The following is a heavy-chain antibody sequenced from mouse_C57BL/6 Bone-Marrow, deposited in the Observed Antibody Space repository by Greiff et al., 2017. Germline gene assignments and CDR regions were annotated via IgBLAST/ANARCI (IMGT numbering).Heavy chain of an antibody. D-gene: IGHD2-3*01. CDR2: IHPSDSDT. CDR1: GYTFTSYW. CDR3: ARWSYDGDYREYYYAMDY. Sequence: QVHVKQPGAELVKPGASVKVSCKASGYTFTSYWMHWVKQRPGQGLEWIGRIHPSDSDTNYNQKFKGKATLTVDKSSSTAYMQLSSLTSEDSAVYYGARWSYDGDYREYYYAMDYWGQGTSVTVSS. V-gene: IGHV1-74*01. J-gene: IGHJ4*01.